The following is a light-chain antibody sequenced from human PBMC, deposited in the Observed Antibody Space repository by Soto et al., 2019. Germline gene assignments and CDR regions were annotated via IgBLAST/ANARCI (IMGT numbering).Light chain of an antibody. V-gene: IGKV3-11*01. CDR1: QSVSSY. CDR2: DAS. Sequence: EIVLTQSPATLSLSPGERATLAFMASQSVSSYLAWYQQKPGQAPRLLIYDASNRATGIPARFSGSGSGTDFTLTISSLEPEDFAVYYCQQYGKSPQITFGQGTKV. CDR3: QQYGKSPQIT. J-gene: IGKJ1*01.